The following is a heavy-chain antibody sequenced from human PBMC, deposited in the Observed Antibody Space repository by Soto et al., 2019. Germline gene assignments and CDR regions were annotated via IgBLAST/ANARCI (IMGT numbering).Heavy chain of an antibody. J-gene: IGHJ4*02. CDR2: ISAYNGNT. Sequence: QVQLVQSGAEVKKPGASVKVSCKASGYTFTSYGISWVRQAPGQGLEWMGWISAYNGNTNYAQKLQGRVTMTTDTSSSTAYMELRSLRSDDTAVYYCARDLRINRESIAAAGNFVYWSQGTLVTVSS. CDR3: ARDLRINRESIAAAGNFVY. D-gene: IGHD6-13*01. V-gene: IGHV1-18*01. CDR1: GYTFTSYG.